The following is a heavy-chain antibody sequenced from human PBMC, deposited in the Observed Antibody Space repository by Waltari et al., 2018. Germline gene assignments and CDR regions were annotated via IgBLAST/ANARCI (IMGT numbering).Heavy chain of an antibody. V-gene: IGHV3-21*01. CDR3: ARDGRLFAY. Sequence: VQLVESGGGLVKPGGSLRLSCAASGFTFSCYGMNWVRQAPGKGLEWIASISSSSSYIYYEDSVKGRFTISRDNAKNSLYLQMNSLRAEDTAVYYCARDGRLFAYWGQGTLVTVSS. J-gene: IGHJ4*02. CDR1: GFTFSCYG. D-gene: IGHD6-25*01. CDR2: ISSSSSYI.